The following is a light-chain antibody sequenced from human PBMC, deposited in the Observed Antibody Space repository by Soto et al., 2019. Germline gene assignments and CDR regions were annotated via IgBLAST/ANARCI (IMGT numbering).Light chain of an antibody. CDR3: SSYTSSSTYV. CDR1: SSDVGGYNY. CDR2: DVT. J-gene: IGLJ1*01. Sequence: QSALTQPASVSGSPGQSIANSCTGTSSDVGGYNYVSWYQQHPGKAPKLIIYDVTNRPSGVSNRFSGSKSGNTASLTISGLQAEDEADYYCSSYTSSSTYVFGTGTKVTVL. V-gene: IGLV2-14*01.